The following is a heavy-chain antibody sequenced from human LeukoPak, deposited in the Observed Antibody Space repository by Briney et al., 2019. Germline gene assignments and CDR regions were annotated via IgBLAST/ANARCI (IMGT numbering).Heavy chain of an antibody. CDR3: ASLPCSGGSCYSGFYYFDY. CDR2: IYYSGST. CDR1: GGSISSSSYY. D-gene: IGHD2-15*01. J-gene: IGHJ4*02. Sequence: SETLSLTCTVSGGSISSSSYYWGWIRQPPGKGLEWIGSIYYSGSTYYNPSLKSRVTIPVDTSKNQFSLKLSSVTAADTAVYYCASLPCSGGSCYSGFYYFDYWGQGTLVTVSS. V-gene: IGHV4-39*01.